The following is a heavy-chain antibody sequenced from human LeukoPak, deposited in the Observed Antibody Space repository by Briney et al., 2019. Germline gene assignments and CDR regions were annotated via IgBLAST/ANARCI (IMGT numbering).Heavy chain of an antibody. Sequence: GGSLRLSCTASGFTLSDHYMNWVRKPPGKGLEWVSYISPSGGDINYADSMKGRFTISRDNAKNSLFLQMNSLRAEDTAVYYCARTARLLDSWGQGALVTVSS. CDR3: ARTARLLDS. CDR1: GFTLSDHY. V-gene: IGHV3-11*01. CDR2: ISPSGGDI. D-gene: IGHD2-15*01. J-gene: IGHJ4*02.